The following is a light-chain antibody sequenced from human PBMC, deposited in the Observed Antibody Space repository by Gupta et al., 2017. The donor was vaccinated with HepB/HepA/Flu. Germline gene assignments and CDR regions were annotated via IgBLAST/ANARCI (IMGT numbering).Light chain of an antibody. CDR2: SVT. Sequence: QSALTQPASVSGSPGQSITMSYTGIRSDVGIYISWYQQYTGKSPKLIIYSVTNRPSGVSNRFSGSKSGNTASLTTSGLQAEDEADYYCSSYTSSETWVFGGGTKLTVL. V-gene: IGLV2-14*03. CDR1: RSDVGIY. CDR3: SSYTSSETWV. J-gene: IGLJ3*02.